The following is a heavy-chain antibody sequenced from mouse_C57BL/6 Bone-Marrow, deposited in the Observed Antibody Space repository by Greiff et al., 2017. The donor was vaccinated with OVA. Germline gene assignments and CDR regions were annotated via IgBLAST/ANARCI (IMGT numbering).Heavy chain of an antibody. D-gene: IGHD4-1*01. CDR3: ARSLGRKTY. J-gene: IGHJ3*01. Sequence: VQLQQPGAELVMPGASVKLSCKASGYTFTSYWMHWVKQRPGQGLEWIGEIDPSDSYTNYNQKFKGKSTLTVDKSSSTAYMQLSSLTSEDSAVYYCARSLGRKTYWGQGTLVTVSA. CDR2: IDPSDSYT. V-gene: IGHV1-69*01. CDR1: GYTFTSYW.